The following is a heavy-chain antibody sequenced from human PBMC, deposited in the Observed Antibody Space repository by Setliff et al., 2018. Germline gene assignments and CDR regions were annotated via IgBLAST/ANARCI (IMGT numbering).Heavy chain of an antibody. CDR2: IYSSGST. D-gene: IGHD6-6*01. J-gene: IGHJ4*02. V-gene: IGHV4-4*08. CDR3: ARGGSTIASRPDLVYFDS. Sequence: PSETLSLTCTVSGDTLSVYYWSWVRQSPGQGLEWIGYIYSSGSTNYNPSLESRVTISIDTSKSQFSLNLSSVTAADTAVYYCARGGSTIASRPDLVYFDSWGRGALVTVSS. CDR1: GDTLSVYY.